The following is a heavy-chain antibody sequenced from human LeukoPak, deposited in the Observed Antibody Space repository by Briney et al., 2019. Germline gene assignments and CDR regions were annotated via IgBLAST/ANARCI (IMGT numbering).Heavy chain of an antibody. CDR3: ARDVLRFLEWLLDY. J-gene: IGHJ4*02. Sequence: GGSLRLSCTVSGFSLSSYALSWVRRAPGKGLEWVSATSSSDAGKYYADSVKGRFTISRDNSKNTLYLQMNSLRAEDTAVYYCARDVLRFLEWLLDYWGQGTLVTASS. D-gene: IGHD3-3*01. CDR2: TSSSDAGK. V-gene: IGHV3-23*01. CDR1: GFSLSSYA.